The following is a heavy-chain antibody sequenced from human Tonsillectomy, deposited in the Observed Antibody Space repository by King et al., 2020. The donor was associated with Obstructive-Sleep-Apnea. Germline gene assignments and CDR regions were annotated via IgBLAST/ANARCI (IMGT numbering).Heavy chain of an antibody. CDR1: GGSFSDYY. D-gene: IGHD2-15*01. J-gene: IGHJ6*02. Sequence: VQLQQWGAGLLKPSETLSLTCAVYGGSFSDYYWSWIRQPPGKGLEWIGEINHSGSTNYNPSLQSRVTISIDSSKNQFSLRLSSVTAADTAVYYWAAYCSGASCPGRNYGMDVWGQGTTVTVSS. CDR3: AAYCSGASCPGRNYGMDV. CDR2: INHSGST. V-gene: IGHV4-34*01.